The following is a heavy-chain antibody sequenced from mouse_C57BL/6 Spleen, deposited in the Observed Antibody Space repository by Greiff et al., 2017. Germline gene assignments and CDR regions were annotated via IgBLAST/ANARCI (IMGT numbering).Heavy chain of an antibody. CDR1: GYAFSSSW. V-gene: IGHV1-82*01. Sequence: VQLQQSGPELVKPGASVKISCKASGYAFSSSWMNWVKQRPGKGLEWIGRIYPGDGDTNYNGKFKGKATLTADKSSSTAYMQLSSLTSEDSAVYFCARSQYYGSSDVGSFAYWGQGTLVTVSA. J-gene: IGHJ3*01. CDR3: ARSQYYGSSDVGSFAY. CDR2: IYPGDGDT. D-gene: IGHD1-1*01.